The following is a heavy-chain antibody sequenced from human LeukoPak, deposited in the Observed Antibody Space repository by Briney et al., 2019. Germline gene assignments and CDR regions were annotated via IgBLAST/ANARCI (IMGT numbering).Heavy chain of an antibody. V-gene: IGHV3-74*01. CDR2: INSDGSNT. CDR3: VRQDIGSYLGGY. Sequence: GVSLRLSCAASGFTVRSYWMHWVRQAPGKGLVWVSHINSDGSNTGYADSVKGRFTISRDTAKNTLYLQMDSLRAEDTAVYYCVRQDIGSYLGGYWGQGTLVTVSS. J-gene: IGHJ4*02. CDR1: GFTVRSYW. D-gene: IGHD1-26*01.